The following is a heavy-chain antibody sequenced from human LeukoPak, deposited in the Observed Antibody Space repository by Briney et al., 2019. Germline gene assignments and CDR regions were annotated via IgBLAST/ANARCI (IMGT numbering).Heavy chain of an antibody. CDR3: ARGEYHQDGIGYSRFDN. D-gene: IGHD5-24*01. J-gene: IGHJ4*02. Sequence: GGSLRLSCAASGFTFSTYSMSWVRQAPGKGLEWISHISAASRGIYYADSVKGRFTISRDNAENSVFLQMTSLRPEDTAVYYCARGEYHQDGIGYSRFDNWGQGALVTVSS. V-gene: IGHV3-48*01. CDR2: ISAASRGI. CDR1: GFTFSTYS.